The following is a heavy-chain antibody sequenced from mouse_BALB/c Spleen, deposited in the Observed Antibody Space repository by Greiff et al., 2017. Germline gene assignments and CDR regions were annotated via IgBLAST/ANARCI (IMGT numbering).Heavy chain of an antibody. J-gene: IGHJ3*01. D-gene: IGHD3-3*01. CDR2: INPRSGGT. CDR1: GYAFTNYL. CDR3: ARSRGCDNGVFAY. Sequence: VQLQQSGAELVRPGTSVKVSCKASGYAFTNYLIEWVKQRPGQGLEWIGMINPRSGGTNYNEKFKGKATLTADKSSSTAYMQLSSLTSDDSAVYCCARSRGCDNGVFAYWGQGTLVTVSA. V-gene: IGHV1-54*01.